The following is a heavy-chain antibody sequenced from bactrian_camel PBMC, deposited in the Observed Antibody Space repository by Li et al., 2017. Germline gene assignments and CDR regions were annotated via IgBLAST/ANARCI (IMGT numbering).Heavy chain of an antibody. CDR3: AKGPRSYCDSEYWCSYEHND. Sequence: HVQLVESGGGSVQVGGSLRLSCVASVDTIGRYCMGWFRQIPDKEREGVAGIESDGSTSYADSGKGRFTVSQDSAKNILYLQLNSLESEDTAMYDGAKGPRSYCDSEYWCSYEHNDWGQGSQVTVS. CDR1: VDTIGRYC. D-gene: IGHD3*01. CDR2: IESDGST. V-gene: IGHV3S55*01. J-gene: IGHJ4*01.